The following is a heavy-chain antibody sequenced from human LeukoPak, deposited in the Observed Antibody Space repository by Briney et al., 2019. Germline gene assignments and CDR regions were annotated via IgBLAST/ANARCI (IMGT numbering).Heavy chain of an antibody. J-gene: IGHJ6*03. D-gene: IGHD6-19*01. CDR1: GFTFSGFW. CDR3: ARGRAAVAGYYMDV. V-gene: IGHV3-74*01. CDR2: INIDGSST. Sequence: GGSLILSCAASGFTFSGFWMHWVRRAPGKGLVWVSRINIDGSSTTYADSVKGRFTISRDNAENTLYLQMNSLRAEDTAVYYCARGRAAVAGYYMDVWGKGTTVTVSS.